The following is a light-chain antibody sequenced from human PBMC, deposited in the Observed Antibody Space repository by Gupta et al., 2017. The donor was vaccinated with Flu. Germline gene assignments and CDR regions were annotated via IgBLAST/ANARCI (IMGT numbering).Light chain of an antibody. CDR2: KAS. CDR1: QSISSW. J-gene: IGKJ2*01. V-gene: IGKV1-5*03. CDR3: QEYNTYSFT. Sequence: PSSLSASVGDRVTITCRASQSISSWLAWYQQKPGKAPKLLIYKASTLESGVPSRFRGSGSGTEFTLTISSLQPDDFATSYCQEYNTYSFTFGQGTKLEIE.